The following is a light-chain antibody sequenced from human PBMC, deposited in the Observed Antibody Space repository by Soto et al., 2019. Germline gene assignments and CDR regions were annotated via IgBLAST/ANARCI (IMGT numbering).Light chain of an antibody. CDR1: QSVSSY. V-gene: IGKV3-11*01. CDR2: DAS. Sequence: EIVLTQSPATLSLSPGERATLSCRASQSVSSYLAWFQQKPGQAPRLLIYDASSRATGIPARFSGSGSGTDFTLTISSLEPEDFAVYYCQQRSNWQRTFGQGTKV. J-gene: IGKJ1*01. CDR3: QQRSNWQRT.